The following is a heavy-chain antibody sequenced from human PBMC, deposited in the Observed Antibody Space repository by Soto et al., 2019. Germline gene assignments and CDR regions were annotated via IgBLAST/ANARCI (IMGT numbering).Heavy chain of an antibody. J-gene: IGHJ4*02. CDR1: GYTFTSYT. CDR2: INPYNSNT. V-gene: IGHV1-18*01. D-gene: IGHD3-3*01. Sequence: ASVKVSCKASGYTFTSYTITWVRQAPGQGLEWMGWINPYNSNTNYAQKLQGRVTMTTNTSTSTAYMELRSLRSDDTAVYYCARGWGGPDFDYWGPGTLVTVSS. CDR3: ARGWGGPDFDY.